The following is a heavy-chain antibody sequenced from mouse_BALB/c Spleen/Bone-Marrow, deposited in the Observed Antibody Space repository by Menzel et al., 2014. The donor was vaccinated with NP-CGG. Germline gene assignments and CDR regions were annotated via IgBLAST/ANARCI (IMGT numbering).Heavy chain of an antibody. J-gene: IGHJ4*01. CDR1: GFTFSSYG. CDR2: INSNGGST. Sequence: DVKLVESGGGLVQPGGSLKLSCAASGFTFSSYGMAWVRQTPDKRLELVATINSNGGSTYYPDSVKGRFTISRDNAKNTLYLQMSSLKSEDTAVYYCARDDVWYAMGYWGQGTPVTGSS. CDR3: ARDDVWYAMGY. V-gene: IGHV5-6-3*01.